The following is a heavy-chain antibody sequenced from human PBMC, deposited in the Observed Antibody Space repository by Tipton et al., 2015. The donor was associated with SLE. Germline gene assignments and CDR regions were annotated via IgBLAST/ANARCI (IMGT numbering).Heavy chain of an antibody. CDR2: IRYDGSNK. V-gene: IGHV3-30*02. CDR3: AKAHSSSGYFDY. J-gene: IGHJ4*02. D-gene: IGHD6-13*01. CDR1: GFTFSSYC. Sequence: SLRLSCAASGFTFSSYCMHWVRQAPGKGLEWVAFIRYDGSNKYYADSVKGRFTISRDNSKNTLYLQMNSLLAEDTAVYYCAKAHSSSGYFDYWGQGTLVTVSS.